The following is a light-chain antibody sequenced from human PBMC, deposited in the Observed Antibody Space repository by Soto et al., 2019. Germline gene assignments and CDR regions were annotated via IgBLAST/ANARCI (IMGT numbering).Light chain of an antibody. V-gene: IGKV1-39*01. CDR3: QHSYSTPPT. Sequence: DIQMTQSPSSLSASVGDRVTITCRASQSISIYLNWYQQKPGKAPKFLIYAASTLQSGVPSRFSGSGSGTDFTLTISSLQPEDFATYYCQHSYSTPPTFGQGTKVEI. CDR2: AAS. J-gene: IGKJ1*01. CDR1: QSISIY.